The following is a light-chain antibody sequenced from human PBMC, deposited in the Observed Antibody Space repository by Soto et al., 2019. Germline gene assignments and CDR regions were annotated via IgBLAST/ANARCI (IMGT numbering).Light chain of an antibody. Sequence: EIVLTQSRGTRSLSPGERATLSCRASQSVSSYLAWYQQKPGQAPRPLLYGASTRATGIPVRFSGSGFGTEFTLTISSLQSEDFAVYYCQQRSNWPPTFGQGTKVDIK. J-gene: IGKJ1*01. CDR3: QQRSNWPPT. V-gene: IGKV3-11*01. CDR1: QSVSSY. CDR2: GAS.